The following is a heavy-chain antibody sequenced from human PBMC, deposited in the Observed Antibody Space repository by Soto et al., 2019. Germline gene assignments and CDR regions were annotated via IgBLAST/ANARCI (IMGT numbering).Heavy chain of an antibody. D-gene: IGHD1-1*01. CDR3: ATIPIVGTKPYYFNS. CDR2: IYYSGST. CDR1: VGSFDITSSY. Sequence: PKEALSLTCIVPVGSFDITSSYWAWVRQPPGKGLEWIAYIYYSGSTYYNPSLKSRITISVDTSTNQLSLRLSSVTAADTAVYYCATIPIVGTKPYYFNSWGQGTLVTVS. V-gene: IGHV4-39*01. J-gene: IGHJ4*02.